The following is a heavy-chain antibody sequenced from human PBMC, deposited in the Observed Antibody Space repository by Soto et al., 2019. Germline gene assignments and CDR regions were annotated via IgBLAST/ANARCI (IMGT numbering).Heavy chain of an antibody. CDR2: MNPNSGNT. Sequence: GASVKVSCTASGYTFTSYDINWVRQATGQGLEWMGWMNPNSGNTGYAQKFQGRVTMTRNTSIRTAYMELSSLRSEDTAVYYCERASLDPPAPYYFDYWGQGTLVTVSS. J-gene: IGHJ4*02. V-gene: IGHV1-8*01. CDR3: ERASLDPPAPYYFDY. CDR1: GYTFTSYD.